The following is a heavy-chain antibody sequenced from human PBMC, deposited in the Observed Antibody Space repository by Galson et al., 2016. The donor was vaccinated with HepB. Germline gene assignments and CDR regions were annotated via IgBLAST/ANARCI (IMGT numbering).Heavy chain of an antibody. Sequence: SLRLSCAASGLPFSATGFHWVRQAPGKGLEWVGRIRSKPNNYATIYAEPVKGRFSISRDDSKNTTYLQMSNLETEDTAVYYCTKHTRGWFDPWGQGTLVTVSS. V-gene: IGHV3-73*01. CDR1: GLPFSATG. D-gene: IGHD1-26*01. CDR3: TKHTRGWFDP. J-gene: IGHJ5*02. CDR2: IRSKPNNYAT.